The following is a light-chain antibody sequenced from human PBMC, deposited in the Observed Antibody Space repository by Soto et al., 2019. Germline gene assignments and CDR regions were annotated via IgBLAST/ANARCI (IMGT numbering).Light chain of an antibody. CDR2: DVS. Sequence: DIQMTQSPATLSAXRXXXXXXXXRASQNIRNWLAWYQQKPGKAPKLLIYDVSSLESGVPPRFSGSGSGTDFTLTISGLQPDDFATYYCQQYDSYWTFGQGTKVDIK. CDR1: QNIRNW. CDR3: QQYDSYWT. J-gene: IGKJ1*01. V-gene: IGKV1-5*01.